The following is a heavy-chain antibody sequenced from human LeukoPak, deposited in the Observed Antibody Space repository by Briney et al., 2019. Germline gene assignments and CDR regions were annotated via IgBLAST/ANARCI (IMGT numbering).Heavy chain of an antibody. Sequence: GSVQVSCKASGYTFTSYGISWVRQAPGQGLAWMGWISAYNGNTNYAQKLQGRVTMTTDTSTSTAYMELRSLRSDDTAVYYCARVTSSAGDYYYYYYMDVWGKGTTVTVSS. D-gene: IGHD2-2*01. J-gene: IGHJ6*03. CDR1: GYTFTSYG. CDR3: ARVTSSAGDYYYYYYMDV. CDR2: ISAYNGNT. V-gene: IGHV1-18*01.